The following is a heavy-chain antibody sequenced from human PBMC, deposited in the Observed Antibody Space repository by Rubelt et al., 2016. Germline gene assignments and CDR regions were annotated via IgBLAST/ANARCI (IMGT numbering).Heavy chain of an antibody. J-gene: IGHJ4*02. V-gene: IGHV1-69*13. D-gene: IGHD5-18*01. CDR3: ARLSIFEDTAMVMSDY. CDR2: IIPIFGTA. CDR1: GYTLTELS. Sequence: QVQLVQSGAEVKKPGASVKVSRKVSGYTLTELSMHWVRQAPGKGLEWMGGIIPIFGTANYAQKFQGRVTITADESTSTAYMELSSLRSEDTAVYYCARLSIFEDTAMVMSDYWGQGTLVTVSS.